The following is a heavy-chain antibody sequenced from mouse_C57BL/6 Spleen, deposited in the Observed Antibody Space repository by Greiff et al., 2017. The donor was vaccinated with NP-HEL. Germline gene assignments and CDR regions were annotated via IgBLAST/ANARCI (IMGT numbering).Heavy chain of an antibody. D-gene: IGHD2-5*01. CDR2: IDPEDGDT. CDR1: GFNIKDYY. V-gene: IGHV14-1*01. Sequence: EVQLQQSGAELVRPGASVKLSCTASGFNIKDYYMHWVKQRPEQGLEWIGRIDPEDGDTEYAPKFQGKATMTADTSSNTAYLQLSSLTSEDTAVYYCTTRYYSNYDWYFDVWGTGTTVTVSS. CDR3: TTRYYSNYDWYFDV. J-gene: IGHJ1*03.